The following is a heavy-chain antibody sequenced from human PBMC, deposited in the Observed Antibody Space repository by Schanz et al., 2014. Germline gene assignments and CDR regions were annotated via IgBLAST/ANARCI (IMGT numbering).Heavy chain of an antibody. CDR2: VSRSTPDI. Sequence: EVQLLESGGGLVQPGGSLRLSCATSGFSLDIFAVNWVRQAPGKGLEWVSYVSRSTPDIYYADSVKGRFTMSRDNAKNSVFLQMNSLRAEDTAVYYCVRDSFFAFDYWGQGTLXTVSS. D-gene: IGHD3-3*01. J-gene: IGHJ4*02. CDR1: GFSLDIFA. CDR3: VRDSFFAFDY. V-gene: IGHV3-48*01.